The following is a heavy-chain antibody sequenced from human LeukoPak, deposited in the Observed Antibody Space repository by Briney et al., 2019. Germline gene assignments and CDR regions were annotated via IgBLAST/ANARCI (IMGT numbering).Heavy chain of an antibody. Sequence: GGSLRLSCAASGFTFTSFAMSWVRQAPGQGLEWVSTISGSGGSTYYADSVKGRFTISRDNSKNMLYLQMNSLRAEDTAVYYCAKAIEMTIIRGISFDYWGPGTLVTVSS. CDR2: ISGSGGST. J-gene: IGHJ4*02. CDR1: GFTFTSFA. V-gene: IGHV3-23*01. D-gene: IGHD5-24*01. CDR3: AKAIEMTIIRGISFDY.